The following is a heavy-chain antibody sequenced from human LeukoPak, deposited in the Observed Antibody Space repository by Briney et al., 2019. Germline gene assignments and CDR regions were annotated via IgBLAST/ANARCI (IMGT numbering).Heavy chain of an antibody. CDR3: ARTPAGYYGSGSYYPWGYYYYMDV. J-gene: IGHJ6*03. CDR1: GGSLSSYY. D-gene: IGHD3-10*01. CDR2: IYYSGST. V-gene: IGHV4-59*01. Sequence: SETLSLTCTVSGGSLSSYYWSWIRQPPGKGLEWIGYIYYSGSTNYNPSLKSRVTISVDTSKNQFSLKLSSVTAADTAVCYCARTPAGYYGSGSYYPWGYYYYMDVWGKGTTVTISS.